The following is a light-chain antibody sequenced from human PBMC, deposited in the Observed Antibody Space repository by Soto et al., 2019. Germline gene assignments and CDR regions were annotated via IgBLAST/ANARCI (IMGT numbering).Light chain of an antibody. J-gene: IGKJ4*02. CDR3: QQNDNRPLT. Sequence: DIQMTQSPSSLSASVGDRVTITCQASQDISNYLNWYQQKPGKAPKLMIYDASNMETGVPSRFSRSGSGTDFTFTMSSLQHEDTATYYCQQNDNRPLTFDKGTKVEIK. CDR1: QDISNY. V-gene: IGKV1-33*01. CDR2: DAS.